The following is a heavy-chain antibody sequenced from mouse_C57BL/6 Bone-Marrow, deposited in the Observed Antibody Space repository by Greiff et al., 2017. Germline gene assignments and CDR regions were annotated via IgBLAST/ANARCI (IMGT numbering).Heavy chain of an antibody. D-gene: IGHD2-4*01. V-gene: IGHV1-85*01. Sequence: VQLQQSGPELVKPGASVKLSCKASGYTFTSYDINWVKQRPGQGLEWIGWIYPRDGSNKYNEKFKGKATLTVDTSSSTAYMELHSLTSEASAVYFCASLYYDYDYWGQGTTLTVSA. CDR3: ASLYYDYDY. CDR2: IYPRDGSN. CDR1: GYTFTSYD. J-gene: IGHJ2*01.